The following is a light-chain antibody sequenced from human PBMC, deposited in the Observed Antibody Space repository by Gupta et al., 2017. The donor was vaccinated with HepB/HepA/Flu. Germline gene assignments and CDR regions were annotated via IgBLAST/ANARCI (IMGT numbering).Light chain of an antibody. CDR3: QQRSNWLT. J-gene: IGKJ4*01. Sequence: EIVLTQSPATLSLSPGERATLSCRASQSVSSYLAWYQQKPGQAPRLLIYDAFNRATGIPARFSGSGSGTDFTLTISRLEPEDFAVYYCQQRSNWLTFGGGTKVDIK. CDR1: QSVSSY. V-gene: IGKV3-11*01. CDR2: DAF.